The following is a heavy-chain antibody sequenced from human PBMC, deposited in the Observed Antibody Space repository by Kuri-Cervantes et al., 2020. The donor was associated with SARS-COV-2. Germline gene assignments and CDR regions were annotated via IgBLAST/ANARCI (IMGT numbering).Heavy chain of an antibody. CDR3: ARHDLVGTTDFDP. CDR1: GYSISSGYY. Sequence: LRLSCTVSGYSISSGYYWSWIRQPAGKGLEWIGFIYASGGTSYNASLKSRVTISVDTSKNQFSLKLSSVTAADTAVYYCARHDLVGTTDFDPWGQGTLVTVSS. CDR2: IYASGGT. V-gene: IGHV4-61*02. D-gene: IGHD1-26*01. J-gene: IGHJ5*02.